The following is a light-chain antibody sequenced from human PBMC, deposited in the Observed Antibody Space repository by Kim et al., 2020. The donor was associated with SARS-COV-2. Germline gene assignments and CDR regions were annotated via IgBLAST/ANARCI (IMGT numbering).Light chain of an antibody. CDR1: QDIANY. CDR2: AAS. CDR3: QKYDSAPWT. V-gene: IGKV1-27*01. J-gene: IGKJ1*01. Sequence: DIQMTQSPSSLSASVGDGVTITCRASQDIANYLAWYQQKPGKVPKLLVYAASALKSGVPSRFSGNRSGTDFTLTISNLQPEDVATYYCQKYDSAPWTFGQRAKVDIK.